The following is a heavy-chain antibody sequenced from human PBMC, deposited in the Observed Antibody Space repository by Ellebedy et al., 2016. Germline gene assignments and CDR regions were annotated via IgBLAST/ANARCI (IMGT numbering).Heavy chain of an antibody. CDR2: IYYSGST. D-gene: IGHD4-23*01. CDR3: ARDQGYGGSYYYYGMDV. Sequence: SETLSLXXTVSGYSISSGYYWGWIRQPPGKGLEWIGSIYYSGSTYYNPSLKSRVTISVDTSKNQFSLKLSSVTAADTAVYYCARDQGYGGSYYYYGMDVWGQGTTVTVSS. CDR1: GYSISSGYY. V-gene: IGHV4-38-2*02. J-gene: IGHJ6*02.